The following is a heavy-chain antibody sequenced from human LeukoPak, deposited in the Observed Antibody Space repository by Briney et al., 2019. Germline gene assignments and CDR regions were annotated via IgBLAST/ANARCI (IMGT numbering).Heavy chain of an antibody. CDR2: IRYDGSNK. V-gene: IGHV3-30*02. D-gene: IGHD2-2*01. Sequence: PGGSLRHSSVQCLFTPTSYGTHWLPQAPGKGLEWVAFIRYDGSNKYYADSVKGRFTISRDNSKNTLYLQMNSLRAEDTAVYYCAKRQIPYFSSDRCDAGWNDYYNGFWGKGTKVTVS. J-gene: IGHJ6*03. CDR1: LFTPTSYG. CDR3: AKRQIPYFSSDRCDAGWNDYYNGF.